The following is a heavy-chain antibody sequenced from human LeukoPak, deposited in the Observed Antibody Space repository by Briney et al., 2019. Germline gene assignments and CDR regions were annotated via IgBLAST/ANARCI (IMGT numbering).Heavy chain of an antibody. V-gene: IGHV3-21*01. D-gene: IGHD1-26*01. CDR3: ARGGARIRVY. Sequence: PGGSLRLSCAASGFTFSSYSMNWVRQAPGKGLGWVSSISSSSSYIYYADSVKGRFTISRDNAKNSLYLQMNSLRAEDTAVYYCARGGARIRVYWGQGTLVTVSS. CDR2: ISSSSSYI. J-gene: IGHJ4*02. CDR1: GFTFSSYS.